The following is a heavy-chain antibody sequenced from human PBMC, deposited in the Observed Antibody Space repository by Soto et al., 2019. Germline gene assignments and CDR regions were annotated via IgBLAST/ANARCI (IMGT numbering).Heavy chain of an antibody. D-gene: IGHD1-26*01. CDR3: ARGITSGSFPPFDL. CDR2: IVPIVDTS. CDR1: GGTFSCYA. J-gene: IGHJ4*01. V-gene: IGHV1-69*13. Sequence: SVKVSCKTSGGTFSCYAISWVRQAPGQGLEWMGGIVPIVDTSTYAQKFQGRVTITADESTSTAYMELSSLRSDDTAVYYCARGITSGSFPPFDLWG.